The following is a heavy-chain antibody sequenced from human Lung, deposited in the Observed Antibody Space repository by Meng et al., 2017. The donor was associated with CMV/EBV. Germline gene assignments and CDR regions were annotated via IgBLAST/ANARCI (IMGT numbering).Heavy chain of an antibody. CDR3: ARRSTYYYDSSGYPFFAD. J-gene: IGHJ4*02. CDR1: FTSYW. Sequence: FTSYWIGWLRQIPGKGLEWMGIIYPGDSDPRYSPSFQGQVTISADKSISTAYLQWSSLKASDTAMYYCARRSTYYYDSSGYPFFADWGQGTLVTVSS. CDR2: IYPGDSDP. V-gene: IGHV5-51*01. D-gene: IGHD3-22*01.